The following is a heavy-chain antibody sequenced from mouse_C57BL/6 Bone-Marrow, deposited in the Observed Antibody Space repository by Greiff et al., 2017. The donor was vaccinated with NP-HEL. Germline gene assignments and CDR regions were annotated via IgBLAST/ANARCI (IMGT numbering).Heavy chain of an antibody. J-gene: IGHJ3*01. V-gene: IGHV5-12*01. CDR3: ARPLYYGSSPPWFAC. CDR1: GFTFSDYY. CDR2: ISNGGGSN. Sequence: EVMLVESGGGLVQPGGSLKLSCAASGFTFSDYYMYWVRQTPEKRLEWVAYISNGGGSNYYPDTVKGRFTISRDNAKNTLSLQMSRLKSEDTAMYYCARPLYYGSSPPWFACWGQGTLVTVSA. D-gene: IGHD1-1*01.